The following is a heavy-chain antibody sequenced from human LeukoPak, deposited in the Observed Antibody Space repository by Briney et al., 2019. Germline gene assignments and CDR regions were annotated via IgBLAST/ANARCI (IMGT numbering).Heavy chain of an antibody. V-gene: IGHV1-2*02. D-gene: IGHD5-18*01. CDR3: ARDVRYSFGYRET. CDR2: INPDSGGT. Sequence: ASVKVSCKASGYTFTAYYIHWVRQAPGQGLEWMGWINPDSGGTNYAQKFQGRVTMTRDTSISTAYMGLTRLRSDDTAVYYCARDVRYSFGYRETWGQGTLVTVSS. J-gene: IGHJ5*02. CDR1: GYTFTAYY.